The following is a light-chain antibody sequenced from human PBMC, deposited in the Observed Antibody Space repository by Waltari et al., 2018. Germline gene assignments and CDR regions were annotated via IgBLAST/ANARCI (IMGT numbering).Light chain of an antibody. V-gene: IGKV3-20*01. CDR1: QSLVSSY. CDR2: DVS. J-gene: IGKJ2*01. Sequence: EIVLTQSPVTLSLSPGERATLPCRASQSLVSSYLAWYQQKPGQAPRLLMYDVSSRATGIPDRFSGSGSGTEFTLTISRLEPEDSAVYYCQQYLSSTRTFGQGTKLEIK. CDR3: QQYLSSTRT.